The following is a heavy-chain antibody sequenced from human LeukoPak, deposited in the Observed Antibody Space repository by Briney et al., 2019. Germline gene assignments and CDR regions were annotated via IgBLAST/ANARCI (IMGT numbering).Heavy chain of an antibody. J-gene: IGHJ4*02. CDR2: ISPNSGAT. D-gene: IGHD4/OR15-4a*01. Sequence: ASVKVSCKASGYTFTDYYVHWVRLVPGQGLEWMGRISPNSGATNYAEKFRRRLTMARDTSINTVYMQMSSLRSDDTAVYYCARDLWGWGSDYLDYWGQGTLVTVSS. CDR3: ARDLWGWGSDYLDY. CDR1: GYTFTDYY. V-gene: IGHV1-2*06.